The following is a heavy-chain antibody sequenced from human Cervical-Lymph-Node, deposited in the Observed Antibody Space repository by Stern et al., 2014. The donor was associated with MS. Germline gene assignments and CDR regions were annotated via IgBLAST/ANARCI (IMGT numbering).Heavy chain of an antibody. Sequence: EVQLVESGGGLVKPGGSLRLSCAASGFTFSSYSMNWVRQAPGKGLEWVSSISSSSSYIYYADSVKGRFTISRDNAKNSLYLQMNSLRAEDTAVYYCARDGYYYDSSGYYYQYYFDYWGQGTLVTVSS. CDR3: ARDGYYYDSSGYYYQYYFDY. D-gene: IGHD3-22*01. CDR2: ISSSSSYI. J-gene: IGHJ4*02. V-gene: IGHV3-21*01. CDR1: GFTFSSYS.